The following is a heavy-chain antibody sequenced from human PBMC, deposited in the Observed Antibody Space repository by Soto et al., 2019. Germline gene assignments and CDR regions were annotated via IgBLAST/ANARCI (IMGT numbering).Heavy chain of an antibody. CDR2: IWYDGSNK. CDR1: GFTFSSYG. CDR3: ARDLHDSSGYWAYYFDY. D-gene: IGHD3-22*01. J-gene: IGHJ4*02. Sequence: QVQLVESGGGVVQPGRSLRLSCAASGFTFSSYGMHWVRQAPGKGLDWVAIIWYDGSNKYYADSVKGRFTISRDNSKNTLYLQMNSLRAEDTAVYYCARDLHDSSGYWAYYFDYLGQGTLVTVSS. V-gene: IGHV3-33*01.